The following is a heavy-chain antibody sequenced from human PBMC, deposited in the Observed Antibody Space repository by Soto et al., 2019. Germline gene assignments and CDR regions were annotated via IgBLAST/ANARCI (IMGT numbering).Heavy chain of an antibody. J-gene: IGHJ5*02. CDR2: IPSRGRP. Sequence: SETLSLTCSVSGASVAGGSYYWSWVRQPPGKGLEWIGYIPSRGRPFYNPSLTSRGTISADTSKNQLSLQLTSVTAADTAVYYCARDTYSGYDFGLWGQGNLVT. V-gene: IGHV4-30-4*01. CDR1: GASVAGGSYY. D-gene: IGHD5-12*01. CDR3: ARDTYSGYDFGL.